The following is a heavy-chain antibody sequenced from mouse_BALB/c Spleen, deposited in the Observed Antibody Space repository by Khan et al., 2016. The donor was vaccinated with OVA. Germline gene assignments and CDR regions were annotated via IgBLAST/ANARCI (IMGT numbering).Heavy chain of an antibody. CDR3: ESRNYYGGSSWFGY. CDR1: GYTFSSYW. Sequence: VQLQQSGAELMKPGASVKISCKATGYTFSSYWIEWVKQRPGHGLEWIGEILPGSGRNNYNEKFKGKATFNADTSSNTAYMQLSSLTSEDSAVYYCESRNYYGGSSWFGYWGQGTLVTVSA. D-gene: IGHD1-1*01. CDR2: ILPGSGRN. V-gene: IGHV1-9*01. J-gene: IGHJ3*01.